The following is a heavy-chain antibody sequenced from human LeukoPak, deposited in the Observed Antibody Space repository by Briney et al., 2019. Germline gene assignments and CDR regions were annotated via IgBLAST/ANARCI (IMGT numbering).Heavy chain of an antibody. Sequence: PSQTLSLTCTVSGGSISSGGYYWSWIRQPPGKGLEWIGYIYHSGSTYYNPSLKSRVTISVDRSKNQFSLKLSSVTAADTAVYYCARDRDGPGGFDIWGQGTMVTVSS. J-gene: IGHJ3*02. CDR1: GGSISSGGYY. CDR3: ARDRDGPGGFDI. V-gene: IGHV4-30-2*01. D-gene: IGHD2-21*02. CDR2: IYHSGST.